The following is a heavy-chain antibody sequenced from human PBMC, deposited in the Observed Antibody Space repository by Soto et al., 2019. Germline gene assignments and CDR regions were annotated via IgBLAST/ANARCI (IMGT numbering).Heavy chain of an antibody. CDR3: ACSPPYYYGSGSYYSYYYGMDV. Sequence: QVQLQESGPGLVKPSETLSLTCTVSGGSISSYYWSWIRQPPGKGLEWIGYIYYSGSTNYNPSLKSRVTISVDTSKNQFSLKLSSVTAADTAVYYCACSPPYYYGSGSYYSYYYGMDVWSQGTTVTVSS. CDR2: IYYSGST. D-gene: IGHD3-10*01. V-gene: IGHV4-59*08. J-gene: IGHJ6*02. CDR1: GGSISSYY.